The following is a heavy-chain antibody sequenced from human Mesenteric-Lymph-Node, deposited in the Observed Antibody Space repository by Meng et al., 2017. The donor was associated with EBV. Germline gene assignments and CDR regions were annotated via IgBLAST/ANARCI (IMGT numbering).Heavy chain of an antibody. J-gene: IGHJ4*02. D-gene: IGHD1-26*01. Sequence: GCLVQLSCKASEGALSTYPLSGRRQAPGQGLEWMGGVIPLFKTTNYAQDLEGRLTIITDESTDTAFMELSSLRLEDTAVYYCATAQSSTTTFFYYFDNWGQGTLVTVSS. CDR2: VIPLFKTT. CDR3: ATAQSSTTTFFYYFDN. CDR1: EGALSTYP. V-gene: IGHV1-69*05.